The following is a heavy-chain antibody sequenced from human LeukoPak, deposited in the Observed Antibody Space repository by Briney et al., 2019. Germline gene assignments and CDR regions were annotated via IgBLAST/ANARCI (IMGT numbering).Heavy chain of an antibody. CDR1: GFTFSSYA. Sequence: GRSLRLSCAASGFTFSSYAMHWVRQAPGKGLEWVAVISYDGSNKYYADSVKSRFTISRDNSKNTLYLQMNSLRAEDTAVYYCARDPGDSYFDYWGQGTLVTVSS. D-gene: IGHD7-27*01. V-gene: IGHV3-30-3*01. CDR2: ISYDGSNK. CDR3: ARDPGDSYFDY. J-gene: IGHJ4*02.